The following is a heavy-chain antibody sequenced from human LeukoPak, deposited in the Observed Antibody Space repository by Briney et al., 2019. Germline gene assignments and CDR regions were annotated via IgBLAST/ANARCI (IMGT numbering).Heavy chain of an antibody. J-gene: IGHJ4*02. V-gene: IGHV4-34*01. CDR3: ARGRGIAAAGTKTFYYDYVWGSYRPYYFDY. Sequence: ASETLSLTCAVYGGSFSGYYWSWIRQPPGKGLEWIGEINHSGSTNYNPSLKSRVTISVDTSKNQFSLKLSSVTAADTAVYYCARGRGIAAAGTKTFYYDYVWGSYRPYYFDYWGQGTLVTVSS. CDR1: GGSFSGYY. D-gene: IGHD3-16*02. CDR2: INHSGST.